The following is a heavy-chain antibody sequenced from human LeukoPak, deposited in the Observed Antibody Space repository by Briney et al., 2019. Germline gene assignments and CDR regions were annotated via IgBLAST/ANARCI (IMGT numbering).Heavy chain of an antibody. V-gene: IGHV3-33*01. J-gene: IGHJ4*02. D-gene: IGHD3-10*01. CDR1: AFTFSDFG. CDR3: VRASGSFDY. CDR2: IWSDGSNK. Sequence: GGSRRLSWAPSAFTFSDFGIQWVRQVPDRGLEWVAGIWSDGSNKYYADSVKGRFTISRDNSKKTLYLEMNSLRVEDTAVYYCVRASGSFDYWGQGTLVTVSS.